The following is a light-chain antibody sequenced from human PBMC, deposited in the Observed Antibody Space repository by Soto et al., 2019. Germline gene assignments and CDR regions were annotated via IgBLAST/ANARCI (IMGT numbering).Light chain of an antibody. CDR2: DAY. CDR3: QQYNSYSWT. J-gene: IGKJ1*01. V-gene: IGKV1-5*01. CDR1: QSISSW. Sequence: DIQMTQSPSTLSASVGDRVTITCRAIQSISSWLAWYQQKPGKAPKLLIYDAYSLESGVPSRLSGSGSGTEFTLTISSLQPDDFATYYCQQYNSYSWTFGQGTKVDIK.